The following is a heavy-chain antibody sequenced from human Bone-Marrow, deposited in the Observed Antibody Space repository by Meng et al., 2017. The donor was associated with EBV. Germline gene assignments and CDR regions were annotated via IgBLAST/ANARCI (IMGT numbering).Heavy chain of an antibody. D-gene: IGHD3-10*01. CDR3: ASESGRGFTPDY. CDR2: LSPMSGAP. V-gene: IGHV1-69*01. J-gene: IGHJ4*02. Sequence: QVQVVPSGAWVKKHGSSVKVSCWTSGGTFNSDAVSWVRQAPGPGLEWMGGLSPMSGAPHYAQKFQGRVTITADESTSTHYMDLSNLRSDDTAMYYCASESGRGFTPDYWGQGTLVTVSS. CDR1: GGTFNSDA.